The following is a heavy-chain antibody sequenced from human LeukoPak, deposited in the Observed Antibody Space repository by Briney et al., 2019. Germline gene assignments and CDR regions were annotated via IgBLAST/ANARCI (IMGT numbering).Heavy chain of an antibody. Sequence: GGSLRLSCAASGFTFSSYATSWVRQAPGKGLEWVSAISGSGGSTYYADSVKGRFTISRDNSKNTLYLQMNSLRAEDTAVYYCAKVGEAAIHLDYWGRGTLVTVSS. CDR1: GFTFSSYA. D-gene: IGHD2-2*01. J-gene: IGHJ4*02. CDR2: ISGSGGST. V-gene: IGHV3-23*01. CDR3: AKVGEAAIHLDY.